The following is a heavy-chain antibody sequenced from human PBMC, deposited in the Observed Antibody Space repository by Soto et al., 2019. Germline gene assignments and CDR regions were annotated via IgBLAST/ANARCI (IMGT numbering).Heavy chain of an antibody. Sequence: SVKVSCKASGGTFSSYAISWVRQAPGQGLEWMGGIIPIFGTANYAQKFQGRVTITADESTSTAYMELSSLRSEDTAVYYCARGGAIAAPRSNYYYGMDVWGQGTTVTVSS. CDR3: ARGGAIAAPRSNYYYGMDV. J-gene: IGHJ6*02. V-gene: IGHV1-69*13. CDR2: IIPIFGTA. D-gene: IGHD6-6*01. CDR1: GGTFSSYA.